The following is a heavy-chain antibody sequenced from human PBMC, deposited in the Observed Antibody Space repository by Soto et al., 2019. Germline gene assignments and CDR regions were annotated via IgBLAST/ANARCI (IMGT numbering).Heavy chain of an antibody. J-gene: IGHJ4*02. CDR1: GFSLSTSGVG. CDR2: IYWDHDK. CDR3: AHTPARLVIPY. D-gene: IGHD3-9*01. V-gene: IGHV2-5*02. Sequence: QITLKESGPTLVKPTQTLTLTCTFSGFSLSTSGVGVGWIRQPPGKALEWLALIYWDHDKRYSPSLKSRLTITXXTPNNQVVLTMTNMDPVDTATYYCAHTPARLVIPYWGQGTLVTVSS.